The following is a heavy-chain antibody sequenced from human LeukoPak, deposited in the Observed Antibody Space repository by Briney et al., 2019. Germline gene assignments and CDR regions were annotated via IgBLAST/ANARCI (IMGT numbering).Heavy chain of an antibody. V-gene: IGHV3-21*01. J-gene: IGHJ3*02. CDR2: IISSSSYI. CDR1: GFTFSIYS. Sequence: PGGSLRLSCAASGFTFSIYSMNWVRPAPGKGLGWVSSIISSSSYIYYPDSVKGRFTISRDNAKNSLYLQMTSRRAENRVVYYCAKDLWLLDAFDIWGEGTMVTVSS. CDR3: AKDLWLLDAFDI. D-gene: IGHD5-12*01.